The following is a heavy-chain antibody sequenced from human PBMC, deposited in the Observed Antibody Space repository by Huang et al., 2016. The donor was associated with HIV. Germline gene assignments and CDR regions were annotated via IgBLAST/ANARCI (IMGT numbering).Heavy chain of an antibody. CDR3: ARRSSPGRYFDY. D-gene: IGHD6-13*01. Sequence: QVQLQESGPGLVKPSETLSLTCTVSGGSISSFYWRWIRQPPGKGLEWIGYIYYSGSTNYNPSFQSRVTTSVDTSKNQFSLKLSAVTAADTAVYYCARRSSPGRYFDYWGQGTLVTVSS. CDR2: IYYSGST. J-gene: IGHJ4*02. CDR1: GGSISSFY. V-gene: IGHV4-59*01.